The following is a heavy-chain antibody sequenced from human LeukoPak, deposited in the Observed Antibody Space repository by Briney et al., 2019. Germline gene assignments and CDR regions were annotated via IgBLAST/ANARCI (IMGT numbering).Heavy chain of an antibody. V-gene: IGHV3-23*01. CDR1: GFTFSTFA. CDR2: IFPSGGEI. Sequence: GGSLRLSCAASGFTFSTFAMIWVRQPPGKGLKWVSSIFPSGGEIHYADSVRGRFTISRDNSKSTLSLQMNSLRAEDTAVYYCAREGDAFDIWGQGTMVTVSS. J-gene: IGHJ3*02. CDR3: AREGDAFDI.